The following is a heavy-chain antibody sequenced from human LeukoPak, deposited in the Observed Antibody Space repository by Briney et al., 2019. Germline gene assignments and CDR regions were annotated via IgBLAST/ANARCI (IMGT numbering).Heavy chain of an antibody. CDR3: ATAPWNYATAAFDI. CDR2: FDPEDGDT. Sequence: ASVKVSCKVSGYTLTELSMHWVRQAPGKGLEWMGGFDPEDGDTIYAQKFQGRVTMTEDTSTDTAYMELSSLRSEDTAVYYCATAPWNYATAAFDIWGQGTMVTVSS. J-gene: IGHJ3*02. CDR1: GYTLTELS. V-gene: IGHV1-24*01. D-gene: IGHD1-7*01.